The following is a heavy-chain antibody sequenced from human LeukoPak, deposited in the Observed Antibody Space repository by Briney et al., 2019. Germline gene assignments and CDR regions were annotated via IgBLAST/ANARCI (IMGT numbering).Heavy chain of an antibody. V-gene: IGHV4-59*01. J-gene: IGHJ4*02. CDR1: GGSISSYY. CDR2: IYYSGST. Sequence: SETLSLTCTVSGGSISSYYWSWIRQPPGKGLEWIGCIYYSGSTNYNPSLKSRVTISVDTSKNQFSLKLSSVTAADTAVYYCARNGGWSLVDYWGQGTLVTVSS. CDR3: ARNGGWSLVDY. D-gene: IGHD6-19*01.